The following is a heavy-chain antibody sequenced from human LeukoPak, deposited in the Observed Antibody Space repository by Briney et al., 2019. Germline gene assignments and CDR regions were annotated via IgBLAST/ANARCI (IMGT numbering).Heavy chain of an antibody. CDR2: ISYDGSNE. V-gene: IGHV3-30*18. J-gene: IGHJ4*02. Sequence: PGRSLRLSCAASGFTFSSYGMHWVRQAPGKGLEWVAVISYDGSNEYYADSVKGRFTISRDNSKNTLYLQMNSLRAEDTAVYYCAKVNSGYDIYYFDYWGQGTLVTVSS. CDR3: AKVNSGYDIYYFDY. CDR1: GFTFSSYG. D-gene: IGHD5-12*01.